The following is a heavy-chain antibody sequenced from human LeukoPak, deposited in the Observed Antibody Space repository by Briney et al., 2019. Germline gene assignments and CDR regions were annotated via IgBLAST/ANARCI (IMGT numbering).Heavy chain of an antibody. CDR2: INSSGSIT. J-gene: IGHJ4*02. CDR1: GIIFSDYY. Sequence: PGGSLRLSCRASGIIFSDYYLSWIRQTPGKGLEWLSYINSSGSITDYADSVKGRFTISRDNAKNSVYLQMTSLRTEDTAVYYCARATRGGVGASSYWGQGTLVTVST. CDR3: ARATRGGVGASSY. D-gene: IGHD1-26*01. V-gene: IGHV3-11*01.